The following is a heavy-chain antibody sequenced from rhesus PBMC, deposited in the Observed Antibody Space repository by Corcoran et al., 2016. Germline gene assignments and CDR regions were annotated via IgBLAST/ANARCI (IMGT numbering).Heavy chain of an antibody. CDR3: ARRGRLQYLDWLLFRLWFDF. CDR2: IYWNDSK. J-gene: IGHJ3*01. V-gene: IGHV2-95*01. D-gene: IGHD3-3*01. CDR1: GFSISTTGTG. Sequence: QVTLKESGPALVKPTQTLTLTCTFSGFSISTTGTGVGWIRQPPGKALEWLASIYWNDSKYTSPSLKSRLTIPNDTSKNQVVLTMTNMDPVDTATYYCARRGRLQYLDWLLFRLWFDFWGQGLRVTVSS.